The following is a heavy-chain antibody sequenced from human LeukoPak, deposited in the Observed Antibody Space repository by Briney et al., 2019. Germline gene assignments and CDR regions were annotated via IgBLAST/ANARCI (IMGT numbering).Heavy chain of an antibody. CDR2: IIPIFGTA. Sequence: SVKVSCKASGGTFSSYAISWVRQAPGQGLEWMGGIIPIFGTANYAQKFRGRVTITADKSTSTAYMELSSLRSEDTAVYYCARDYSSSSGTWFDPWGQGTLVTVSS. J-gene: IGHJ5*02. D-gene: IGHD6-6*01. V-gene: IGHV1-69*06. CDR3: ARDYSSSSGTWFDP. CDR1: GGTFSSYA.